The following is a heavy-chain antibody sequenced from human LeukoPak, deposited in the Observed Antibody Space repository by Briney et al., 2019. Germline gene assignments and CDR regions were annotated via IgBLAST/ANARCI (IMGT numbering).Heavy chain of an antibody. V-gene: IGHV3-48*01. CDR2: ITSDRNTI. D-gene: IGHD3-3*01. CDR1: GFDFSVYS. Sequence: GGSLRLSCAASGFDFSVYSMNWVRQAPGKGLEWISYITSDRNTIYYAESVRGRFTISRDNAKKSVYLELSNLRADDTAMYYCARSTEWFADYWGQGTLVTVSS. CDR3: ARSTEWFADY. J-gene: IGHJ4*02.